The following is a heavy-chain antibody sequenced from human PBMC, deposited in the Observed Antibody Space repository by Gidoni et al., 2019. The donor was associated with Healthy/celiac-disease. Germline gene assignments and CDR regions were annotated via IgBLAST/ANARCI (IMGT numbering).Heavy chain of an antibody. CDR2: IYYSGRT. V-gene: IGHV4-39*01. Sequence: QLQLQESGPGRWKPSETLSLTCTGPGGAISSSSYYWGWIRQPPGKGLEWIGSIYYSGRTYYNPSLKRRVTISDDTSKNQFSLKLSSVTAADTAVYYCAGYSQLNWFDPCGQGTLVTVSS. CDR1: GGAISSSSYY. D-gene: IGHD2-2*01. CDR3: AGYSQLNWFDP. J-gene: IGHJ5*02.